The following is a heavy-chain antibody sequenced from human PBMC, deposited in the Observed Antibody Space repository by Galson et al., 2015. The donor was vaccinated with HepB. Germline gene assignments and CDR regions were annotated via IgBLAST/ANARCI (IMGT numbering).Heavy chain of an antibody. V-gene: IGHV1-2*06. CDR3: ARGGRYFWSGYLRGPSHDLFDY. Sequence: SCKASGYTFTGYYMHWVRQAPGQGLEWMGRINPNSGGTNYAQKFQGRVTMTRDTSISTAYMELSRLRSDDTAMYYCARGGRYFWSGYLRGPSHDLFDYWGQGTLVTVSS. D-gene: IGHD3-3*01. CDR1: GYTFTGYY. J-gene: IGHJ4*02. CDR2: INPNSGGT.